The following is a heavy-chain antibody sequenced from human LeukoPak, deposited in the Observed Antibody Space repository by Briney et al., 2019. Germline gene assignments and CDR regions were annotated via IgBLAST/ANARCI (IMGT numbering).Heavy chain of an antibody. CDR3: AMDYSSSWYLGY. CDR1: GGSFSGYY. Sequence: SETLSLTCAVYGGSFSGYYWSWIRQPPGKGLEWIGEINHSGSTNYNPSLKSRVTISVDTSKNQFSLKLSSVTAADTAVYYCAMDYSSSWYLGYWGQGTLVTVSS. J-gene: IGHJ4*02. D-gene: IGHD6-13*01. CDR2: INHSGST. V-gene: IGHV4-34*09.